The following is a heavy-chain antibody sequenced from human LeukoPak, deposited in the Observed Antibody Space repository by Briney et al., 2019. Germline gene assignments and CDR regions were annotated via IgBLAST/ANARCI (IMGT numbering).Heavy chain of an antibody. V-gene: IGHV3-23*01. CDR1: GFTFSSYG. J-gene: IGHJ4*02. CDR3: AKDGLPVLKTFDH. Sequence: GGSLRLSCAASGFTFSSYGMSWVRQAPGKGLEWVSAISGSGGSTYYADSVKGRLTISRDNSKNTLYLQMNSLRAEDTAVYYCAKDGLPVLKTFDHWGQGTLVTVSS. CDR2: ISGSGGST. D-gene: IGHD3-10*01.